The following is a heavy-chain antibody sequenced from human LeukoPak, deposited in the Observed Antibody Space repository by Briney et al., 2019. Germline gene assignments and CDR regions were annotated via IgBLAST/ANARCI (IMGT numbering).Heavy chain of an antibody. CDR3: ATGVTAADLFDY. CDR1: GYTLTELS. Sequence: ASVKVSGKVSGYTLTELSMHWVRQAPGKGLEWMGGFDPEDGETIYAQKFQGRVTMTEDTSTDTAYMELSSLRSEDTAVYYCATGVTAADLFDYWGQGTLVTVSS. CDR2: FDPEDGET. V-gene: IGHV1-24*01. D-gene: IGHD2-15*01. J-gene: IGHJ4*02.